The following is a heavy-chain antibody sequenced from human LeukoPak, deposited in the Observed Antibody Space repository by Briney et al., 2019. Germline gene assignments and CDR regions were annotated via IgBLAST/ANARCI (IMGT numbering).Heavy chain of an antibody. CDR2: IYYSGST. Sequence: TPSETLSLTCTVSGGSISSYYWSWIRQPPGKGLEWIGYIYYSGSTNYNPSLKSRVTISVDTSKNQLSLKLSSVTAADTAVYYCARGSTVTYYYMDVWGKGTTVTVSS. CDR3: ARGSTVTYYYMDV. D-gene: IGHD4-17*01. V-gene: IGHV4-59*01. CDR1: GGSISSYY. J-gene: IGHJ6*03.